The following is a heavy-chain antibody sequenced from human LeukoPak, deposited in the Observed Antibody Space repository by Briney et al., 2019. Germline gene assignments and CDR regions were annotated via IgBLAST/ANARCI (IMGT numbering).Heavy chain of an antibody. CDR2: INPHSVYT. V-gene: IGHV1-2*02. CDR1: GYTFTNNY. CDR3: ARGGPKEDFDY. J-gene: IGHJ4*02. Sequence: GASVKVSCKASGYTFTNNYIHWVRQAPGQGLEWTGWINPHSVYTKFAQNFQGRVALTRDTSISTAYMELRRLRSDDTAVYYCARGGPKEDFDYWGQGTLVTVSS.